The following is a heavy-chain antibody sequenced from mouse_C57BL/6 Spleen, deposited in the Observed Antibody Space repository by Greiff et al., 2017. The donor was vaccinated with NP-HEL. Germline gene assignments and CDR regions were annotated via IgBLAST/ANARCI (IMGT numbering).Heavy chain of an antibody. D-gene: IGHD4-1*01. J-gene: IGHJ1*03. CDR3: SRVWDPYWYFDV. CDR1: GFTFTDYY. Sequence: VQLLESGGGLVQPGGSLSLSCAASGFTFTDYYMSWVSQPPGKALAWLGFIRNKANGYTTEYSASVKGRFTISRANSQSILYLQMNALRAEDSATEYWSRVWDPYWYFDVWGTGTTVTVSS. CDR2: IRNKANGYTT. V-gene: IGHV7-3*01.